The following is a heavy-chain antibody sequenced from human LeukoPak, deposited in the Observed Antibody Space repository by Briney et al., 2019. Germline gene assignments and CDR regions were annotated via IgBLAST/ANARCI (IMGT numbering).Heavy chain of an antibody. D-gene: IGHD2-15*01. CDR1: GFTFSSYE. Sequence: GGSLRLSCAASGFTFSSYEMNWVRQAPGKGLEWVSYISSSGSTIYYADSVKGRFTISRDNAKNSLYLQMNSLRAEDTDLYYCARDKPTLAVVVVPYYMDVWGKGTTVTVSS. V-gene: IGHV3-48*03. CDR3: ARDKPTLAVVVVPYYMDV. CDR2: ISSSGSTI. J-gene: IGHJ6*03.